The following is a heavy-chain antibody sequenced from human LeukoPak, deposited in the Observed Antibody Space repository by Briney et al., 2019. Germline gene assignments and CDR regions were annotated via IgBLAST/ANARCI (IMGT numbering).Heavy chain of an antibody. CDR1: GGTFSSYA. D-gene: IGHD3-22*01. CDR2: IIPILGIA. Sequence: ASVKVSCKASGGTFSSYAISWVRQAPGQGLEWMGRIIPILGIANYAQKFQGRVTITADKSTSTAYMELSSLRPEDTAVYYCARGRYYDSSGYYYGEYFQHWGQGTLVTVSS. J-gene: IGHJ1*01. V-gene: IGHV1-69*04. CDR3: ARGRYYDSSGYYYGEYFQH.